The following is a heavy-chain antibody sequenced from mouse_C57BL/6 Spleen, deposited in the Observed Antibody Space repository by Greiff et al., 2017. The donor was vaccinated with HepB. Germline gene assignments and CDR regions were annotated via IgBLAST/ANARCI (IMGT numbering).Heavy chain of an antibody. Sequence: DVQLQESGPGLVKPSQSLSLTCSVTGYSITSGYYLNWIRQFPGNKLEWMGYISYDGSNNYNPSLKNRISITRDTSKNQFFLKLKSVTTEDTATDYCARVTHYYGSSYNYAMDYWGQGTSVTVSS. CDR1: GYSITSGYY. J-gene: IGHJ4*01. CDR3: ARVTHYYGSSYNYAMDY. D-gene: IGHD1-1*01. CDR2: ISYDGSN. V-gene: IGHV3-6*01.